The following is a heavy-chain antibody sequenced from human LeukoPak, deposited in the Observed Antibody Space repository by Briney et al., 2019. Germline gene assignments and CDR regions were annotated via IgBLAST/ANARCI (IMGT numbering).Heavy chain of an antibody. CDR3: AKDRNTAMVWTGFDY. V-gene: IGHV3-23*01. CDR1: GFTFSSYA. D-gene: IGHD5-18*01. CDR2: ISGSGGST. J-gene: IGHJ4*02. Sequence: GSLRLSCAASGFTFSSYAMSWVRQAPGKGLEWASAISGSGGSTYYADSVKGRFTISRDNSKNTLYLQMNSLRAEDTAVYYCAKDRNTAMVWTGFDYWGQGTLVTVSS.